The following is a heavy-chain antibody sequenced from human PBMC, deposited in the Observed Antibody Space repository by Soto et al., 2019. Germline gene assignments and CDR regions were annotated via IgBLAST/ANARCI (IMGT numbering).Heavy chain of an antibody. CDR1: GGSISSGGYY. V-gene: IGHV4-31*03. D-gene: IGHD5-18*01. J-gene: IGHJ6*02. Sequence: SETLSLTCTVSGGSISSGGYYWSWIRQHPGKGLEWIGYIYYSGSTNYNPSLKSRVTISVDTSKNQFSLKLSSVTAADTAVYYCARGRVDTAMVRISYYYYYYGMDVWGQGTTVTVSS. CDR3: ARGRVDTAMVRISYYYYYYGMDV. CDR2: IYYSGST.